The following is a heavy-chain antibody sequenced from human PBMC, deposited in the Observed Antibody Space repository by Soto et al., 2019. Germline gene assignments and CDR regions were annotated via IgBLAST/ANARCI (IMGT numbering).Heavy chain of an antibody. CDR2: IYYSGST. D-gene: IGHD1-26*01. CDR3: ARLVGPYPNGPNWFDP. CDR1: GGSFSGYY. V-gene: IGHV4-31*11. Sequence: SETLSLSSAVYGGSFSGYYGSWIRQHPGKGLEWIGYIYYSGSTYYNPSLKSRVTISVDSSKNQFSLKLSSVTAADMAVYYCARLVGPYPNGPNWFDPWGQGTLVTVSS. J-gene: IGHJ5*02.